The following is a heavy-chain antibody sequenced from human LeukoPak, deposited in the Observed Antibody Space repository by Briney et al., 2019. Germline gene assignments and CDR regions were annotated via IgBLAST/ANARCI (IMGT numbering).Heavy chain of an antibody. CDR3: AELGITMIGGV. J-gene: IGHJ6*04. V-gene: IGHV3-23*01. CDR1: GFTFSSYS. Sequence: GGSLRLSCAASGFTFSSYSMNWVRQAPGKGLEWVSAISGSGGSTYYAGSVKGRFTISRDNSKNTLFLQVNSLRAEDTAVYYCAELGITMIGGVWGKGTTVTISS. D-gene: IGHD3-10*02. CDR2: ISGSGGST.